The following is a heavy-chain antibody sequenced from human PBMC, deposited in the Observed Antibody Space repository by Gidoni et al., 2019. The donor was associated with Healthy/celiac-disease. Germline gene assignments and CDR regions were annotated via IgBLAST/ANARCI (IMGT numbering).Heavy chain of an antibody. CDR1: GGSFSGYY. D-gene: IGHD3-22*01. Sequence: QVQLQQWGAGLLKPSETLSLTCAVYGGSFSGYYWSWIRQPPGKGLEWIGEINHSGSTNYNPSLKSRVTISVDTSKNQFSLKLSSVTAADTAVYYCARAAITMIVVTWGWWFDPWGQGTLVTVSS. V-gene: IGHV4-34*01. J-gene: IGHJ5*02. CDR3: ARAAITMIVVTWGWWFDP. CDR2: INHSGST.